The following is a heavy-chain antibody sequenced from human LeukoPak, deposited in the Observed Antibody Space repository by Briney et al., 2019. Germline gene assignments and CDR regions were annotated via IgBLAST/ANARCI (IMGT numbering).Heavy chain of an antibody. V-gene: IGHV3-7*01. CDR2: MKEDGGEI. Sequence: QAGGSLRLSCEASAFTFSSYWVSWVRQAPGKGLEWVANMKEDGGEINYVDSVKGRFTISRDNDKNSLFLQMNSLRVEDTAVYYCARDRGYSTFDYWGQGTLVTVSS. CDR3: ARDRGYSTFDY. CDR1: AFTFSSYW. D-gene: IGHD4-23*01. J-gene: IGHJ4*02.